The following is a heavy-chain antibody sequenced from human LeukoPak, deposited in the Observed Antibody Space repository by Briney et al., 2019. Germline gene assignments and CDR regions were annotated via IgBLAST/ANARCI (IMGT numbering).Heavy chain of an antibody. CDR2: ILYDGSDK. D-gene: IGHD2-21*02. CDR1: GFTFSSYA. CDR3: ARDVKTYCGGDCYWDY. J-gene: IGHJ4*02. Sequence: GGPLRLSCAASGFTFSSYAMHWVRQAPGKGLEWVAFILYDGSDKYYADSVKGRFTISRDNSKNTLYLQLNSLRADDTAVYYCARDVKTYCGGDCYWDYWGQGTLVSVSS. V-gene: IGHV3-30*01.